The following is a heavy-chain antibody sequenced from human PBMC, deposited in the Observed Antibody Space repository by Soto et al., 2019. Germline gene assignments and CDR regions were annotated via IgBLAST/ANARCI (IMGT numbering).Heavy chain of an antibody. CDR2: ISYDGSNK. Sequence: QVQLVESGGGVVQPGRSLRLSCVASGFTFSSYAMHWVRQAPGKGLEWVAVISYDGSNKYYADSVKGRFTISRDNSKNTLYLQMNSLRAEDTAVYYCARDVAADWYFDLWGRGTLVTVSS. CDR3: ARDVAADWYFDL. J-gene: IGHJ2*01. CDR1: GFTFSSYA. D-gene: IGHD6-19*01. V-gene: IGHV3-30-3*01.